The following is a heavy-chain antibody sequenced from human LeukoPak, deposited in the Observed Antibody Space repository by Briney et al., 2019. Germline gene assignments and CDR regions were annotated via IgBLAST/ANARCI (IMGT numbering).Heavy chain of an antibody. J-gene: IGHJ4*02. D-gene: IGHD6-13*01. CDR1: GGSISSYY. CDR2: IYYSGST. V-gene: IGHV4-59*01. Sequence: SETLSLTCTVSGGSISSYYWSWIRQPPGKGLEWIGYIYYSGSTNYNPSLKSRVTISVDTSKSQFSLKLSSVTAADTAVYYCARTRGSSWLFDYWGQGTLATVSS. CDR3: ARTRGSSWLFDY.